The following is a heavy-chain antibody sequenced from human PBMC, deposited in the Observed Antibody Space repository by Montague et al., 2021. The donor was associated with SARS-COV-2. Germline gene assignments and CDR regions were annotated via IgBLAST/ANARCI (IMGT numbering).Heavy chain of an antibody. CDR2: TYYRSKWYN. V-gene: IGHV6-1*01. CDR3: ARGGWGAPGTGRLLDY. J-gene: IGHJ4*02. CDR1: GDSVSSNSAA. Sequence: CAISGDSVSSNSAAWNWIRQSPSRGLEWLGRTYYRSKWYNDYAVSVKSRITINPDTSKNQFPLQLSSVTPEDTAVYYRARGGWGAPGTGRLLDYWGQGTLVTVSS. D-gene: IGHD3-10*01.